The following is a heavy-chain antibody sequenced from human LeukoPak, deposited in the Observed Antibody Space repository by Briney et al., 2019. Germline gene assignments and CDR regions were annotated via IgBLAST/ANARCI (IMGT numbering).Heavy chain of an antibody. Sequence: GGSLRLSCAASGFTFSSYAMSWVRQAPGKGLEWVSAISGSSGSTYYADSVKGRFTISRDDSKNTLYLQMNSLRAEDTAVYYCAKGEYCSTTSCYTLYYWGQGTLVTVSS. D-gene: IGHD2-2*02. V-gene: IGHV3-23*01. J-gene: IGHJ4*02. CDR2: ISGSSGST. CDR1: GFTFSSYA. CDR3: AKGEYCSTTSCYTLYY.